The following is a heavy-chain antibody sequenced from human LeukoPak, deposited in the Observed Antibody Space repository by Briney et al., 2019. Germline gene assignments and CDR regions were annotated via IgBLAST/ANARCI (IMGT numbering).Heavy chain of an antibody. J-gene: IGHJ4*02. V-gene: IGHV3-30*04. CDR3: AAHLGSGWHLDY. Sequence: GGSLRLSCVASGLSFTTKAMHWVRQAPGEGLEWMSYISLDGKNESYADSVRGRPTISRDNSRNTVYLQMNSLRPEDTAVYYCAAHLGSGWHLDYWGQGIRVTVSP. CDR1: GLSFTTKA. D-gene: IGHD6-19*01. CDR2: ISLDGKNE.